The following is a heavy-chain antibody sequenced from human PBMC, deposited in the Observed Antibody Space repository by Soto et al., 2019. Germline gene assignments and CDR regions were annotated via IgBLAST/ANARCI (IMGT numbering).Heavy chain of an antibody. CDR1: GLTFSNAW. CDR3: TTDTHCSSTSCDY. J-gene: IGHJ4*02. Sequence: PGGSLRLSCAASGLTFSNAWMSWVRKSPGKGLEWVGRIKSKTDGGTTDYAAPVKGRFTISRDDSKNTLYLQMNSLKTEDPAVYYCTTDTHCSSTSCDYWGQGTLVTVSS. D-gene: IGHD2-2*01. V-gene: IGHV3-15*01. CDR2: IKSKTDGGTT.